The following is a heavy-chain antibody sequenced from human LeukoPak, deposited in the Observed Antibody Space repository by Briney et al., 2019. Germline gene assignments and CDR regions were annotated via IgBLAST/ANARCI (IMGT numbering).Heavy chain of an antibody. CDR3: AIIRFLEWLSDDY. D-gene: IGHD3-3*01. J-gene: IGHJ4*02. Sequence: GGSLRLSCAASGFTFSSYWMSWVRQAPGKGLEWVANIKQGGSEKYYVGSVRGRFTISRDNAKNSLYLQMNSLRAEDTAVYYCAIIRFLEWLSDDYWGQGTLVTVSS. CDR2: IKQGGSEK. V-gene: IGHV3-7*01. CDR1: GFTFSSYW.